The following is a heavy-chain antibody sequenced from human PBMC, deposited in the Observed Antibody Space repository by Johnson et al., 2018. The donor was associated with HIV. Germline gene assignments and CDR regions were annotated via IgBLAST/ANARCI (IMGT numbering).Heavy chain of an antibody. J-gene: IGHJ3*02. Sequence: QEKLVESGGGVVQPGRSLRLSCAASGFTFSSYAMHWVSQAPGKGLEWVSGISGGGGSTYYADSVKGRFTISRDNAKNTLYLQMNSLRAEDTAVYYCARSFGVTTPGAFDIWGQGTMVTVSS. CDR2: ISGGGGST. D-gene: IGHD3-3*01. V-gene: IGHV3-NL1*01. CDR3: ARSFGVTTPGAFDI. CDR1: GFTFSSYA.